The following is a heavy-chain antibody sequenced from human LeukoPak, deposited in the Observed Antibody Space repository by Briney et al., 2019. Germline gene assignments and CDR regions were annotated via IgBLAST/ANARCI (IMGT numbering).Heavy chain of an antibody. CDR2: IQYDGSNE. CDR1: GFTFSSYG. D-gene: IGHD2-8*01. CDR3: AKDRCSNGIGCYYYCMDV. J-gene: IGHJ6*04. V-gene: IGHV3-30*02. Sequence: GGSLRLSCAASGFTFSSYGMRWVRQAPGKGLEWVAYIQYDGSNEQFADSVKGRFSISRDSSKNILYLQVNSLRAEDTAVYYCAKDRCSNGIGCYYYCMDVWGKGTTVTISS.